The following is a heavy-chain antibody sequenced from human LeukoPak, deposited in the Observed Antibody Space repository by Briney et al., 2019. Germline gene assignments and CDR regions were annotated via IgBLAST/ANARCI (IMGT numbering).Heavy chain of an antibody. CDR1: GYSFTSYW. J-gene: IGHJ4*02. CDR3: ARHWHSSGSDY. V-gene: IGHV5-51*01. Sequence: GESLKISCKGPGYSFTSYWTGWVRRMPGKGLEWMGIIYPGDSDTRYSPSFQGQVTISADKPISTAYLQWSSLKASDTAMYYCARHWHSSGSDYWGQGTLVTVSS. D-gene: IGHD6-19*01. CDR2: IYPGDSDT.